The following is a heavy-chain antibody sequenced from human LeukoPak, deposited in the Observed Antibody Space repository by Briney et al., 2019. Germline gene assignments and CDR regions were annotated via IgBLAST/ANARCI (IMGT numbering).Heavy chain of an antibody. D-gene: IGHD3-10*01. J-gene: IGHJ4*02. Sequence: GASVKVSCKASGYTFTSYYMHWVRQAPGQGLEWMGIINPSGGSTSYAQKFQGRVTMTTDTSTSTAYMELRSLRSDDTAVYYCARENLGSIDYWGQGTLVTVSS. CDR1: GYTFTSYY. CDR2: INPSGGST. V-gene: IGHV1-46*01. CDR3: ARENLGSIDY.